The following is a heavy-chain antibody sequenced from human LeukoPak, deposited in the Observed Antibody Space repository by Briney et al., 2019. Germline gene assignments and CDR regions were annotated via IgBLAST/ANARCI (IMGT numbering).Heavy chain of an antibody. V-gene: IGHV3-53*01. CDR2: IYRDGST. J-gene: IGHJ3*01. CDR1: GFIVGNNY. D-gene: IGHD6-6*01. CDR3: ARSSYSSSSSV. Sequence: GGSLRLSCAASGFIVGNNYMSWVRQAPGKGLEWVSVIYRDGSTYYADSVKGRFTISRDNSKNTLFLQTNSLRAEDTAVYYCARSSYSSSSSVWGQGAMVTVSS.